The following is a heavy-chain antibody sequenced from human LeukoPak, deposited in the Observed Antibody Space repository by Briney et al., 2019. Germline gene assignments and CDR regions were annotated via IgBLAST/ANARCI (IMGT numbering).Heavy chain of an antibody. CDR3: ARDRLSVVVIRLGDENAFDI. Sequence: ASVKVSCKASGYTFTSYYMHWVRQAPGQGLEWMGIINPSGGSTSYAQKFQGRVTMTRDMSTSTVYMELSSLRSEDTAVYYCARDRLSVVVIRLGDENAFDIWGQGTMVTVSS. V-gene: IGHV1-46*01. D-gene: IGHD3-22*01. J-gene: IGHJ3*02. CDR2: INPSGGST. CDR1: GYTFTSYY.